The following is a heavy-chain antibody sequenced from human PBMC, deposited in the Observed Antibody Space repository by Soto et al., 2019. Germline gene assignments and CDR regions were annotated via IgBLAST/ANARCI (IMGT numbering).Heavy chain of an antibody. CDR2: INPGDSDT. CDR3: ASQDLYSGYFDY. V-gene: IGHV5-51*01. Sequence: PVESLKMSCKGSGDTFMNYWICCWRQRPGKGLEWMGIINPGDSDTRYSPSFQGQVTISADKSISTAYLQWSSLKASDTAMYYCASQDLYSGYFDYWGQGTLVTVSS. CDR1: GDTFMNYW. D-gene: IGHD5-12*01. J-gene: IGHJ4*02.